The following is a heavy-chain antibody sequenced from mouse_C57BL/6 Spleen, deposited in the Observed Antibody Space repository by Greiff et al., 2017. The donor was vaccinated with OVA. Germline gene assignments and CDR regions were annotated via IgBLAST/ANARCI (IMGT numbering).Heavy chain of an antibody. CDR3: ARREDYDPFAY. Sequence: EVKLVESGGGLVKPGGSLKLSCAASGFTFSSYAMSWVRQTPEKRLEWVATISDGGSYTYYPDNVKGRFTISRDNAKNNLYLQMSHLKSEDTAMYYCARREDYDPFAYWGKGTLVTVSA. D-gene: IGHD2-4*01. CDR1: GFTFSSYA. CDR2: ISDGGSYT. J-gene: IGHJ3*01. V-gene: IGHV5-4*03.